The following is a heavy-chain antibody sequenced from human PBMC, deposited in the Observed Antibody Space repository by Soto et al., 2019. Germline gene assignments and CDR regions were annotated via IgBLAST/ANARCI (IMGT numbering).Heavy chain of an antibody. CDR3: ARGLRYFDW. J-gene: IGHJ4*02. V-gene: IGHV4-59*01. D-gene: IGHD3-9*01. Sequence: QVQLQESGPGLVKPSETLSLTCTVSGGSITSSYWSWIRQPPGKGLEWNGYIYYSGSTNYNPSLKSRVTISVDTSKNQFSLNLSSVTAADTAVYFCARGLRYFDWWGQGTLVTVSS. CDR1: GGSITSSY. CDR2: IYYSGST.